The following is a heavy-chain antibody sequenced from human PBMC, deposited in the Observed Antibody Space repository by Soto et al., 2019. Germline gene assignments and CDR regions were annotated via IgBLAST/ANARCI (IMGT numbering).Heavy chain of an antibody. Sequence: GGSLRLSCVASGFTFSSYSMNWVRQAPGKGLEWVSSISSSSSYIYYADSVKGRFTISRDNAKNSLYLQMNSLRAEDTAVYYCARAGIADFDYWGQGTLVTVSS. CDR2: ISSSSSYI. D-gene: IGHD6-13*01. J-gene: IGHJ4*02. CDR1: GFTFSSYS. CDR3: ARAGIADFDY. V-gene: IGHV3-21*01.